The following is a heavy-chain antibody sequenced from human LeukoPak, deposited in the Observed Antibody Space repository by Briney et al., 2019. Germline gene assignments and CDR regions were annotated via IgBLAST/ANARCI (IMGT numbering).Heavy chain of an antibody. D-gene: IGHD6-25*01. V-gene: IGHV3-48*01. CDR3: ATTAATRKAVY. Sequence: PGGSLRLSCAASGFTFSSYEMNWVRQAPGKGLEWVSYISGSSSTIYYADSVKGRFTISRDNSKNTLYLQMNSLRAEDTAVYYCATTAATRKAVYWGQGTLVTVSS. J-gene: IGHJ4*02. CDR1: GFTFSSYE. CDR2: ISGSSSTI.